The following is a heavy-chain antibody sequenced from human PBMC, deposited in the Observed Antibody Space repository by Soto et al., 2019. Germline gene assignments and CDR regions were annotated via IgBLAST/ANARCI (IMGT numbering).Heavy chain of an antibody. D-gene: IGHD6-19*01. CDR2: ISGSGGGT. CDR1: GFTFSSYA. J-gene: IGHJ4*02. CDR3: AKGVAGGY. Sequence: EVQLLESGGGLVQPGGSLRLSWSASGFTFSSYAMTWVRQAPGKGLEWVSAISGSGGGTYYADSVKGRFTISRDNSKNTLYLQMNSLRAEDTAVYYCAKGVAGGYWGQGTLVTVSS. V-gene: IGHV3-23*01.